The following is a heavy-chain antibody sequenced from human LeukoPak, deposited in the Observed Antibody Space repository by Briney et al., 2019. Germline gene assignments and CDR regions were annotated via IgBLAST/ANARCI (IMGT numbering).Heavy chain of an antibody. CDR2: VYSDTST. CDR3: ARDKEQGFDY. CDR1: GFTVSNNY. D-gene: IGHD6-13*01. J-gene: IGHJ4*02. V-gene: IGHV3-66*01. Sequence: GGSLRPSCAASGFTVSNNYMSWVRQAPGKGLEWVSVVYSDTSTYYADSVKGRFTISRDTSKNTLYLQMNSLRAADTAVYYCARDKEQGFDYWGQGTLVTVSS.